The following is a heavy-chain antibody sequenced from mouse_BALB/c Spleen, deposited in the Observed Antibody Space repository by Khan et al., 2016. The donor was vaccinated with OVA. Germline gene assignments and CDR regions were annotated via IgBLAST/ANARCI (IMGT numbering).Heavy chain of an antibody. J-gene: IGHJ3*01. V-gene: IGHV3-2*02. CDR1: GYSITSDYA. CDR2: ISYSGRT. D-gene: IGHD4-1*01. Sequence: VQLKQSGPGLVKPSQSLSLTCTVTGYSITSDYAWNWIRQFPGNKLEWMGYISYSGRTSYNPSLKSRISLTRDTSKNQSFLQLNSVTTEDTATYYCAMGRTYWGQGTLVTVSA. CDR3: AMGRTY.